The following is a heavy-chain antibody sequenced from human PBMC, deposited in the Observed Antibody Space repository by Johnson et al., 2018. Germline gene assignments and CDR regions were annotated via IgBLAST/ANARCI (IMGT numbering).Heavy chain of an antibody. CDR3: AKEISYCRGGSCHGGAFDS. CDR2: INWNSGSI. V-gene: IGHV3-9*01. Sequence: VQLVESGGGLVQPGRSLRLSCAASGFTFEDYAMHWVRQAPGKGLEGVSGINWNSGSIGYADSVKGRFTISRDNAKKSLHLQMNSLRAEDTALYYCAKEISYCRGGSCHGGAFDSWGQGTMVTVSS. J-gene: IGHJ3*02. D-gene: IGHD2-15*01. CDR1: GFTFEDYA.